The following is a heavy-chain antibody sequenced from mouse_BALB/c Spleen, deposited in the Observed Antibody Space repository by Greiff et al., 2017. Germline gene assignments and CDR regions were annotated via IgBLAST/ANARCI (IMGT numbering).Heavy chain of an antibody. Sequence: EVQGVESGGDLVKPGGSLKLSCAASGFTFSSYGMSWVRQTPDKRLEWVATISSGGSYTYYPDSVKGRFTISRDNAKNTLYLQMSSLKSEDTAMYYCARCYYRYDQAWFAYWGQGTLVTVSA. CDR3: ARCYYRYDQAWFAY. V-gene: IGHV5-6*01. D-gene: IGHD2-14*01. CDR1: GFTFSSYG. CDR2: ISSGGSYT. J-gene: IGHJ3*01.